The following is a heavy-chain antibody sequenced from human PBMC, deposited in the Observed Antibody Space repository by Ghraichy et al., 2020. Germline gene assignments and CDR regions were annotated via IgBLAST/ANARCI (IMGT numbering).Heavy chain of an antibody. V-gene: IGHV3-74*01. CDR2: INRDGSTT. Sequence: GGSLRLSCAASGIAFSRYWFHWVRQAPGKGLVWVSRINRDGSTTNYADSVKGRFTISRDDAKNTLYLQMSSLRAEDTAVYYCAADSPWLPDSSGRTGWFDPWGQGTLVPVSS. D-gene: IGHD3-22*01. CDR1: GIAFSRYW. J-gene: IGHJ5*02. CDR3: AADSPWLPDSSGRTGWFDP.